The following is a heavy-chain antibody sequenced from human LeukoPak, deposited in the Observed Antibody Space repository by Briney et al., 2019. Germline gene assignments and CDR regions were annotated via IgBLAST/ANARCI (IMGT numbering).Heavy chain of an antibody. CDR3: ATDSSDAFDI. D-gene: IGHD3-22*01. V-gene: IGHV4-39*07. CDR1: GGSISSSSYY. Sequence: SETLSLTCTVSGGSISSSSYYWGWIRQPPGKGLEWIGSIYYSGSTYYNPSLKSRVTISVDTSKNQFSLKLSSVTAADTAVYYCATDSSDAFDIWGQGTMVTVSS. CDR2: IYYSGST. J-gene: IGHJ3*02.